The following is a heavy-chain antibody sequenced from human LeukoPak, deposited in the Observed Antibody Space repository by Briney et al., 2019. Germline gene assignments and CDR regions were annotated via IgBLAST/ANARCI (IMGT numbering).Heavy chain of an antibody. CDR1: DDSLSRSVFV. V-gene: IGHV4-39*02. J-gene: IGHJ4*02. D-gene: IGHD4-11*01. CDR2: ISHSGST. Sequence: SETLSLTCSVSDDSLSRSVFVWGWIRQTPGEGLEWIGIISHSGSTYYNPSLRGRVTLTVDTSKNLFSLEVTSVTTTDTAVYYCARERTTIMSGTAIGGYWGQGTLVTVSS. CDR3: ARERTTIMSGTAIGGY.